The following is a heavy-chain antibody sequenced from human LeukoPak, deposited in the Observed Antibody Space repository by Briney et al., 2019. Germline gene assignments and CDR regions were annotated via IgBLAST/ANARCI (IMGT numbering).Heavy chain of an antibody. CDR3: ARSIAANFDY. CDR2: ISSSSDTI. V-gene: IGHV3-48*01. J-gene: IGHJ4*02. CDR1: GFTFNTYS. Sequence: PGGSLRLSCAASGFTFNTYSMVWVRQAPGRGLEWISYISSSSDTIHYTDSVKGRFTISRDNAKNSLYLHMNSLRAEDTAVYYCARSIAANFDYWGQGTLVTVSS. D-gene: IGHD6-6*01.